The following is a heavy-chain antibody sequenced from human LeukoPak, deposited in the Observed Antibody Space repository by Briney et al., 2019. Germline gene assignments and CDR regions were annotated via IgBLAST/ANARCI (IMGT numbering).Heavy chain of an antibody. CDR2: INDSGST. CDR1: GGSFSGYY. Sequence: SETLSLTCGVSGGSFSGYYWSWIRQPPGKGLEWTGEINDSGSTKYNPSLKSRVTISIDTSKNQFSLKLNSVTAADTAVYYCAKHRGAAGWRSFDIWGQGTMVTVSS. J-gene: IGHJ3*02. V-gene: IGHV4-34*01. CDR3: AKHRGAAGWRSFDI. D-gene: IGHD6-13*01.